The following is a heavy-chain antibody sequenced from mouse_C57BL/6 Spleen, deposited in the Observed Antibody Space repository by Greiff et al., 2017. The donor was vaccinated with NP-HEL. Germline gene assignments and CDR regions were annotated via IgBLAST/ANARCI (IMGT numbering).Heavy chain of an antibody. Sequence: VQLQQSGTELVKPGASVKLSCKASGYTFTSYWMHWVKQRPGQGLEWIGNINPSNGGTNYNEKFKSKATLTVDKSSSTAYMQLSSLTSEDSAVYYCARERAAQAPFDYWGQGTTLTVSS. V-gene: IGHV1-53*01. J-gene: IGHJ2*01. CDR1: GYTFTSYW. CDR3: ARERAAQAPFDY. D-gene: IGHD3-2*02. CDR2: INPSNGGT.